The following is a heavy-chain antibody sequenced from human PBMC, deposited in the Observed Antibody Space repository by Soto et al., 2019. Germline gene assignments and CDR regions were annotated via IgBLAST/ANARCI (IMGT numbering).Heavy chain of an antibody. CDR3: ARVGGINWFDP. D-gene: IGHD1-20*01. CDR1: GGSISRGGSY. J-gene: IGHJ5*02. CDR2: IYYSGST. V-gene: IGHV4-31*03. Sequence: QVQLQESGPGLVKPSQTLSLTCTVSGGSISRGGSYWSWIRQHPGKGLEWIGYIYYSGSTYYNPSLKSRVTISGDTSKTQFSLKLSSVTAADTAVYYCARVGGINWFDPWGQGTLVTVSS.